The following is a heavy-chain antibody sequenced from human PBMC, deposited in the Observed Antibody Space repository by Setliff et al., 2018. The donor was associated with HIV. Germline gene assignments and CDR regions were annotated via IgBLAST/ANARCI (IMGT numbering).Heavy chain of an antibody. CDR1: GGTFSASG. CDR3: AREEYDRDF. D-gene: IGHD3-22*01. Sequence: SVKVSCKASGGTFSASGFSWVRQAPGQGLEWMGGIIPAFGTADYAQKFQGRVTIIADESTSTAYMELTSLRSEDTAVYYCAREEYDRDFWGQGTKVTVSS. V-gene: IGHV1-69*13. J-gene: IGHJ3*01. CDR2: IIPAFGTA.